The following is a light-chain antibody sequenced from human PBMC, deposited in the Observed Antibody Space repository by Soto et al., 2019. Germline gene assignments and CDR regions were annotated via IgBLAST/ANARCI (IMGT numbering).Light chain of an antibody. CDR2: GAS. J-gene: IGKJ1*01. CDR1: QSVSSN. V-gene: IGKV3D-15*01. Sequence: EIVMTQSPATLSVSPGERATLSCRASQSVSSNLAWYQQKPGQAPRLLIYGASTSATGIPARFSGSGSGTEFTLTISSLQSEDFAVYYWQQYNNWPLAFGQGTKVEIK. CDR3: QQYNNWPLA.